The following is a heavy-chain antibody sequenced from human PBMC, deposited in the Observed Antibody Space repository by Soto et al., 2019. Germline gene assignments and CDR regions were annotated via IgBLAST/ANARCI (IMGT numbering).Heavy chain of an antibody. D-gene: IGHD1-26*01. Sequence: EVQVVESGGCLVKPGGSLRLSCATSGFSFSTYNMNWVRQAPGKGLEWVSSINGRSNYKYYTDSVKGRFAISRDNPKNSLYLQMDSLRVEDTAVYYCVREDGLVGSNSAFDYWGQGTLVTVSS. CDR1: GFSFSTYN. CDR2: INGRSNYK. CDR3: VREDGLVGSNSAFDY. J-gene: IGHJ4*02. V-gene: IGHV3-21*02.